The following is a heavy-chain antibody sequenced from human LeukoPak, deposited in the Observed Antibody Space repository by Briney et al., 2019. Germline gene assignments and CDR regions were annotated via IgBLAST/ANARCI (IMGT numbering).Heavy chain of an antibody. Sequence: ASVKVSCKASGYTFTSYFMHWVRQAPGQGLEWMGWIYPKTGGTSYAQKFQGTVTMTRDTSTSTAYMELSRLGSDDTAVYYCARRLGAGTTLGYWGQGTLVTVSS. D-gene: IGHD1-1*01. CDR3: ARRLGAGTTLGY. CDR1: GYTFTSYF. V-gene: IGHV1-2*02. CDR2: IYPKTGGT. J-gene: IGHJ4*02.